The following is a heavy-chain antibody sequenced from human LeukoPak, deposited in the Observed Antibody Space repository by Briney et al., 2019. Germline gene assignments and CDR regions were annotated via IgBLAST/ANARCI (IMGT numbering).Heavy chain of an antibody. CDR1: GGSISSYY. CDR2: ICYSGST. CDR3: ARHGAEEELDWFDP. J-gene: IGHJ5*02. Sequence: PSETLSLTCTVTVSGGSISSYYWSWIRQPPGKGLEWIGYICYSGSTNYNPSLKSRVTISVDTSKNQFSLKLSSVTAADTAVYYCARHGAEEELDWFDPWGQGTLVTVSS. V-gene: IGHV4-59*08. D-gene: IGHD6-13*01.